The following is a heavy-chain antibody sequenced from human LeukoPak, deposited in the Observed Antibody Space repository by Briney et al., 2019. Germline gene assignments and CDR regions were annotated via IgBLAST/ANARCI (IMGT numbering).Heavy chain of an antibody. CDR1: GFTFSSYA. V-gene: IGHV3-23*01. D-gene: IGHD2-2*01. Sequence: GGSLRLSCAASGFTFSSYAMSWVRQAPGKGLEWVSAISGSGGSTYYADSVKGRFTISRDNSKNTLYLQMNSLRAEDTAVYYCATLEDKGYQLLLRRDYYYYGMDVWGQGTTVTVSS. CDR2: ISGSGGST. CDR3: ATLEDKGYQLLLRRDYYYYGMDV. J-gene: IGHJ6*02.